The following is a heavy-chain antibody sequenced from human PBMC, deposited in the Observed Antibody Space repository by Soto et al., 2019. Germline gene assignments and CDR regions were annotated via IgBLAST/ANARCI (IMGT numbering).Heavy chain of an antibody. J-gene: IGHJ5*02. CDR2: IWYDGSNK. CDR1: GFSFSSYG. D-gene: IGHD3-10*01. Sequence: GGSLRLSCAASGFSFSSYGMHWVRQAPGKGLEWVAVIWYDGSNKYYADSVKGRFTISRDNSKNTLYLQMNSLRAEGTAVYYCSRGWTTMLPGANWFDPWAQGTLVTVCS. CDR3: SRGWTTMLPGANWFDP. V-gene: IGHV3-33*01.